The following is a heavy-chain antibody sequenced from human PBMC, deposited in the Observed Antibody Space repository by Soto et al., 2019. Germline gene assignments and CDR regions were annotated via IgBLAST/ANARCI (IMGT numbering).Heavy chain of an antibody. CDR1: GFTFSSYD. D-gene: IGHD3-10*01. V-gene: IGHV3-13*01. CDR3: ARPGRGSDAFDI. CDR2: IGTAGDT. Sequence: GGSLRLSCAASGFTFSSYDMHWVRQATGKGLEWVSAIGTAGDTYYPGSVKGRFTISRENAKNSLYLQMNSLRAGDTAVYYCARPGRGSDAFDIWGQGTMVTVSS. J-gene: IGHJ3*02.